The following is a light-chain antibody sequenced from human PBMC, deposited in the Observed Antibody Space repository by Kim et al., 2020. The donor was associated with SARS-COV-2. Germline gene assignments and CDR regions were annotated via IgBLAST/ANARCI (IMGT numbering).Light chain of an antibody. J-gene: IGLJ2*01. CDR2: DVS. CDR3: SSYTSSSTRVV. Sequence: QSALTQPASVSGSPGQSITISCTGTSSDVGGYNYVSWYQQHPGKPPKLMIYDVSNRPSGVSNRFSGSKSGNTASLTISGLQAEDEADYYCSSYTSSSTRVVFGGGTQLTVL. V-gene: IGLV2-14*03. CDR1: SSDVGGYNY.